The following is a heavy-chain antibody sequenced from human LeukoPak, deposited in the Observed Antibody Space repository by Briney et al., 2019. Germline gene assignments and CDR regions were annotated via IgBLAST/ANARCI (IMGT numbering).Heavy chain of an antibody. D-gene: IGHD1-26*01. CDR3: ARVPPRVVGATYPPDY. CDR2: ISYDGSNK. V-gene: IGHV3-30-3*01. CDR1: GFTFSSYA. J-gene: IGHJ4*02. Sequence: GRSLRLSCAASGFTFSSYAMHWVRQAPGKGLEWVAVISYDGSNKYYADSVKGRFTISRDNSKNTLYLQMNSLRAEDTAVYYCARVPPRVVGATYPPDYWGQGTLVTVSS.